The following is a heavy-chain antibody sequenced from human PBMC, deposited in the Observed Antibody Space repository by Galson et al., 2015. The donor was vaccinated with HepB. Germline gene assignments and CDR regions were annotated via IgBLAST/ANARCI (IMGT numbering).Heavy chain of an antibody. Sequence: SVKVSCKASGGTFSSYAISWVRQAPGQGLEWMGRIIPILGIANYAQKFQGRVTITADKSTSTAYMELSSLRSEDTAVYYCARVDPPYCSSTSCSERGGYWGQGTLVTVSS. V-gene: IGHV1-69*04. J-gene: IGHJ4*02. D-gene: IGHD2-2*01. CDR1: GGTFSSYA. CDR3: ARVDPPYCSSTSCSERGGY. CDR2: IIPILGIA.